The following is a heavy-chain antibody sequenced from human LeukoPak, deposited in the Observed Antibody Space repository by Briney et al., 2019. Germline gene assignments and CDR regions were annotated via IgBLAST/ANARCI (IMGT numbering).Heavy chain of an antibody. V-gene: IGHV4-39*01. Sequence: SETLSLTCTVSGGSISSSSYYWGWIRQPPGKGLEWIGSIYYSGSAYYNPSLKSRVTISVDTSKSQFSLKLSSVTAAHTAVYYCARQAGYSSSWYDCWGQGTLVTVSS. J-gene: IGHJ5*01. CDR2: IYYSGSA. CDR3: ARQAGYSSSWYDC. CDR1: GGSISSSSYY. D-gene: IGHD6-13*01.